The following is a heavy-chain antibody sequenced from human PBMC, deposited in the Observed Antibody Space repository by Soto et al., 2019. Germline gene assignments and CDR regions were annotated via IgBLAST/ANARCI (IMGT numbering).Heavy chain of an antibody. Sequence: QITLKESGPTLVKPTQTLTLTCTFSGFSLTSTAVGVNWIRQPPGKAPEWLAIIYWNDDNHYSPSLRSRLTITKDTSKNPVVLTMTTMDPVDTATYYCAHGSGWLSDYWGQGIPVTVSS. CDR3: AHGSGWLSDY. V-gene: IGHV2-5*01. CDR2: IYWNDDN. D-gene: IGHD6-19*01. J-gene: IGHJ4*02. CDR1: GFSLTSTAVG.